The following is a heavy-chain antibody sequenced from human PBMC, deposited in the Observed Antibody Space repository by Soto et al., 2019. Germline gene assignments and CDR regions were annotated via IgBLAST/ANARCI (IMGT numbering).Heavy chain of an antibody. CDR3: ARDGRITMIVVVSGPLDY. J-gene: IGHJ4*02. CDR2: ISSSSSYI. Sequence: GGSLRLSCAASGFTFRSYSMNWVRQAPGKGLEWVSSISSSSSYIYYADSVKGRFTISRDNAKNSLYLQMNSLRAEDTAVYYCARDGRITMIVVVSGPLDYWGQGTLVTVSS. CDR1: GFTFRSYS. V-gene: IGHV3-21*01. D-gene: IGHD3-22*01.